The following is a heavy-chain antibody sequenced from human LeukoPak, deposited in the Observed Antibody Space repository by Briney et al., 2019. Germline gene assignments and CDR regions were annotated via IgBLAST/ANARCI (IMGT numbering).Heavy chain of an antibody. V-gene: IGHV3-53*01. D-gene: IGHD6-19*01. J-gene: IGHJ2*01. CDR3: ARSGWRYWYFDL. Sequence: GGSLRLSCAASGFTVSSNYMSRVRQAPGKGLEWVSVIYSGGSTYYADSVKGRFTISRDNSKNTLYLQMNSLRAEDTAVYYCARSGWRYWYFDLWGRGTLVTVSS. CDR1: GFTVSSNY. CDR2: IYSGGST.